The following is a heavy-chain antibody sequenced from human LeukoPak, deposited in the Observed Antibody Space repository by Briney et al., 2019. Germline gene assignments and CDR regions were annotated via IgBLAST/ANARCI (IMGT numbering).Heavy chain of an antibody. D-gene: IGHD3-10*01. CDR2: ISSSSSYI. V-gene: IGHV3-21*01. Sequence: GGSLRLSCAASVFTFSSYSMNWVRQAPGKGLEWVSSISSSSSYIYYADSVKGRFTISRDNAKNSLYLQMNSLRAEDTAVYYCARLLVYGSGAEAFDYWGQGALVTVSS. CDR3: ARLLVYGSGAEAFDY. J-gene: IGHJ4*02. CDR1: VFTFSSYS.